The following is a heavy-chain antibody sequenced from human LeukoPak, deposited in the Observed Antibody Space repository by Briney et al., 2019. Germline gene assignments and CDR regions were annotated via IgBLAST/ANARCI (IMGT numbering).Heavy chain of an antibody. Sequence: GGSLRLSCAASGFTFSSYGMHWVRQAPGKGLEWVAVISYDGSNKYYADSVKGRSTISRDNSKNTLYLQMNSLRAEDTAVYYCAKDRSGYDVFFDYWGQGTLVTVSS. CDR3: AKDRSGYDVFFDY. CDR2: ISYDGSNK. D-gene: IGHD5-12*01. V-gene: IGHV3-30*18. J-gene: IGHJ4*02. CDR1: GFTFSSYG.